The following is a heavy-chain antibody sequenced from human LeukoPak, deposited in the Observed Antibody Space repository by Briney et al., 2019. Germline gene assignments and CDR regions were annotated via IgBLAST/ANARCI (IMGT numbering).Heavy chain of an antibody. J-gene: IGHJ3*02. CDR1: GGSISSGDYY. CDR2: IYYSGST. D-gene: IGHD4-23*01. V-gene: IGHV4-30-4*01. Sequence: SETLSLTCTVSGGSISSGDYYWSCNRQPPGKGLEWIGYIYYSGSTYYNPSLESRLTISVDTSKNQFSLKLSSVTAADTAVYYCARGTVVTDAFDIWGQGTMVTVSS. CDR3: ARGTVVTDAFDI.